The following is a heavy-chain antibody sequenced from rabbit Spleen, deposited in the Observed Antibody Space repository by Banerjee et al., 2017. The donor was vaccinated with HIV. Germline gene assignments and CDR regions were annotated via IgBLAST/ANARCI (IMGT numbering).Heavy chain of an antibody. Sequence: LMEYGGDLVQPGASLTLTCTASGFDFSNYNFMCWVRQAPGEGLEWIACIDTGSSGDTYYASWAKGRFTISKTSSTPVTLQLDSLTAADTATYFCARDLTGVIGWNFGWWGQGTLVTVS. CDR2: IDTGSSGDT. V-gene: IGHV1S40*01. CDR3: ARDLTGVIGWNFGW. CDR1: GFDFSNYNF. J-gene: IGHJ3*01. D-gene: IGHD2-1*01.